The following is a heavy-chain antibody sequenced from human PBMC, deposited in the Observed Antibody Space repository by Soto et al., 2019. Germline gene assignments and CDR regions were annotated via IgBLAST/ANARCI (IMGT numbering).Heavy chain of an antibody. J-gene: IGHJ4*02. Sequence: SETLSLTCTVSGGSISSGGYYWSWIRQHPGKGLEWIGYIYYSGSTYYNPSLKSRVTISVDTSKNQFSLKLSSVTAADTAVYYCARGGAGYSYGYSCDYWGQGTLVTVSS. V-gene: IGHV4-31*03. CDR2: IYYSGST. CDR1: GGSISSGGYY. D-gene: IGHD5-18*01. CDR3: ARGGAGYSYGYSCDY.